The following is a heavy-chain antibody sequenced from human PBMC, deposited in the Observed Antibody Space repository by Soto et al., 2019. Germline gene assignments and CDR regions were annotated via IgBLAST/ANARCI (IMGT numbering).Heavy chain of an antibody. V-gene: IGHV3-9*01. Sequence: PGGSLRLSCAASGFTFDDYAMQWVRQAPGKGLEWVSGISWNSGTIAYADSVKGRFAISRDNAKNSLYLQMNSLRAEDTALYYCAKGGSGYYYYSGMDVWGQGTTVTVS. CDR2: ISWNSGTI. CDR3: AKGGSGYYYYSGMDV. J-gene: IGHJ6*02. CDR1: GFTFDDYA. D-gene: IGHD2-15*01.